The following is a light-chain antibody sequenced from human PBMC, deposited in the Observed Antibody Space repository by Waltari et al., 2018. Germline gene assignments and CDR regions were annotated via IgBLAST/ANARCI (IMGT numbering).Light chain of an antibody. V-gene: IGKV4-1*01. CDR3: QQYDELPLT. Sequence: DIVMTQSPDSLAVSLGERVTISCQSSRSVLYYGNNKNYLAWYQQKPGQPPRLLIYWASTRESGVPERFIGSGSGTDFTLTISGLKAEDVAVYYCQQYDELPLTFGGGTKVEI. CDR2: WAS. CDR1: RSVLYYGNNKNY. J-gene: IGKJ4*01.